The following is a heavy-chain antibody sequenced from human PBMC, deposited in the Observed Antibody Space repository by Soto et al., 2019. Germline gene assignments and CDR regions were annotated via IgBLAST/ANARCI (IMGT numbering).Heavy chain of an antibody. CDR3: ARGSDYDFWSGYRYYYYGMDV. D-gene: IGHD3-3*01. V-gene: IGHV6-1*01. CDR2: TYYRSKWYN. J-gene: IGHJ6*02. Sequence: SQTLSLTCAISGDSVSSNSAAWNWIRQSPSRGLEWRGRTYYRSKWYNDYAVSVKSRITINPDTSKNQFSLQLNSVTPEDTAVYYCARGSDYDFWSGYRYYYYGMDVWGQGTTVTVSS. CDR1: GDSVSSNSAA.